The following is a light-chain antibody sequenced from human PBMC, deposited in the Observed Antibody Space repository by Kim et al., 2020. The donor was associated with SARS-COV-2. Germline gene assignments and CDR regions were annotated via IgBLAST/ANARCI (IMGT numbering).Light chain of an antibody. CDR3: CSYAGSYSWV. J-gene: IGLJ3*02. CDR1: SSDVVGYNY. Sequence: QSVTLSCTGTSSDVVGYNYVSSYQQHPGKAPKLMFYDVSKRPSGVPDRFSGSKSGNTASLTISGLQAEDEADYYCCSYAGSYSWVFGGGTQLTVL. CDR2: DVS. V-gene: IGLV2-11*01.